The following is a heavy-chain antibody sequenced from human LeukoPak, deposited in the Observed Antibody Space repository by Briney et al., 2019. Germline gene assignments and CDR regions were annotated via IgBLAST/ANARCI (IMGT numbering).Heavy chain of an antibody. CDR3: AKGYYDSHRGFFEY. CDR1: VFTFHNYA. CDR2: DSGTGNST. D-gene: IGHD3-3*01. J-gene: IGHJ4*02. V-gene: IGHV3-23*01. Sequence: GGSLRLSCNACVFTFHNYAMPCARNARGGGLDWVSADSGTGNSTFYADSVKVRATIYRDNSKNMLYLQMSSLSAEDTAMYYCAKGYYDSHRGFFEYWGLGTLVTVSS.